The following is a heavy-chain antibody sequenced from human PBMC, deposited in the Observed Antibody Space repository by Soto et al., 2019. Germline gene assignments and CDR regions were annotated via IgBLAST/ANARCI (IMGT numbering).Heavy chain of an antibody. CDR3: ASAAVTGTAGLDF. V-gene: IGHV1-2*02. D-gene: IGHD6-19*01. Sequence: GASVKVSCKASGYTFSGFYMHWVRQAPGQGLEWMGWINPNSGGTKSAEKFQGRVTMTRDTPISTAYMELSRLTSDDTAVYYCASAAVTGTAGLDFWGQGTQDT. CDR2: INPNSGGT. CDR1: GYTFSGFY. J-gene: IGHJ4*02.